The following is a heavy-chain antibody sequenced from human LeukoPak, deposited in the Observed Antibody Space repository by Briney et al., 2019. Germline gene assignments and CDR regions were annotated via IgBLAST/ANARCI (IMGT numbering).Heavy chain of an antibody. CDR1: GFTFSSYA. CDR2: ISGSGGST. CDR3: AKDRAITMVRGASY. V-gene: IGHV3-23*01. D-gene: IGHD3-10*01. J-gene: IGHJ4*02. Sequence: GGSLRLSCAASGFTFSSYAMSCVRQAPGKGLEWVSAISGSGGSTYYADSVKGRLTISRDNSKNTLYLQMNSPRAEDTAVYYCAKDRAITMVRGASYWGQGTLVTVSS.